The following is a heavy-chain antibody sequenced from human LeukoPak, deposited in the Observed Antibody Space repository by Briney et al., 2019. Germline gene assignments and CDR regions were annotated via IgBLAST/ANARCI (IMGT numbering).Heavy chain of an antibody. V-gene: IGHV3-7*03. CDR1: GFTFSTSC. D-gene: IGHD3-10*01. Sequence: GGSLGLSCAASGFTFSTSCMTWVRQAPGKGLEWVANIKRDGKDKYYRDSVKGRFTISRDNSKNTLYLQMNSLRAEDTAVYYCARDRGDASIDYWGQGTLVTVSS. CDR3: ARDRGDASIDY. CDR2: IKRDGKDK. J-gene: IGHJ4*02.